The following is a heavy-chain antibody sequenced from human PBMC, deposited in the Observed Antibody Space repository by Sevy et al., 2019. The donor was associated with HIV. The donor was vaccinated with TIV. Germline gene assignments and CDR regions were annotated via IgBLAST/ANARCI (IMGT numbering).Heavy chain of an antibody. CDR1: GYTFTSYG. CDR3: ARDLDNWNENDALDI. CDR2: ISAYNGNT. Sequence: ASEKVSCKASGYTFTSYGISWVRQAPGQGLEWMGWISAYNGNTNYAQKLQGRVTMTTDTSTSTAYMELRSLRSDDTAVYYCARDLDNWNENDALDIWGQGTMVTVSS. J-gene: IGHJ3*02. V-gene: IGHV1-18*04. D-gene: IGHD1-20*01.